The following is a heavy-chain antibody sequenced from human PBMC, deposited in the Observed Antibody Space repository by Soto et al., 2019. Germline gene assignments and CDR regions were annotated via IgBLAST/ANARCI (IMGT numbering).Heavy chain of an antibody. J-gene: IGHJ5*02. V-gene: IGHV4-61*08. D-gene: IGHD6-19*01. Sequence: ASETLSLTCTFSGGSISSGGYYWSWIRQHPGKGLEWIGYIYYSGSTYYNPSLKSRVTISVDTSKNQFSLKLSSVTAADTAVYYCAREYSSAPRFDPWGQGTLVTVS. CDR1: GGSISSGGYY. CDR2: IYYSGST. CDR3: AREYSSAPRFDP.